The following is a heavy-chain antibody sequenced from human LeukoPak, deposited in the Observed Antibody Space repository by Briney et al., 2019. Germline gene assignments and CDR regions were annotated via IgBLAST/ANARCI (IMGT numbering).Heavy chain of an antibody. V-gene: IGHV3-21*01. Sequence: GGSLRLSCAASGFTFSSYSMNWVRQAPGKGLEWVSSISSSSSYIYYADSVKGRFTISRDNAKNSLYLQMNSLRAEDTAVYYCARALGIAAAAWVLGGQGTLVTVSS. CDR3: ARALGIAAAAWVL. CDR1: GFTFSSYS. J-gene: IGHJ4*02. CDR2: ISSSSSYI. D-gene: IGHD6-13*01.